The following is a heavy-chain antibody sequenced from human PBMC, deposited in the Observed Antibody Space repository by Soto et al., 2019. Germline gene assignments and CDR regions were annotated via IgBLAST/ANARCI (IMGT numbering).Heavy chain of an antibody. CDR2: ISSTTNYI. V-gene: IGHV3-21*01. Sequence: EVQLVESGGGLVKPGGSLRLSCAASAFTFTRYSMNWVHQAPGKGLEWVSSISSTTNYIYYADSMKGRFTVSRDNAKNSVYLEMNSLSAEDTAVYYCARESEDLTSNFDYWGQGTLVTVSS. CDR3: ARESEDLTSNFDY. J-gene: IGHJ4*02. CDR1: AFTFTRYS.